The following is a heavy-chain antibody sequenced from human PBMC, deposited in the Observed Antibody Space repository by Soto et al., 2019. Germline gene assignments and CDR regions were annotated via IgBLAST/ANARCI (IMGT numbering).Heavy chain of an antibody. D-gene: IGHD3-22*01. J-gene: IGHJ3*02. CDR1: GGSISSGGYY. CDR3: ARDSSGYLGAFDI. CDR2: IYYSGST. Sequence: QVQLQESGPGLVKPSQTLSLTCTVSGGSISSGGYYWSWIRQHPGKGLEGIGYIYYSGSTYYNPSRKSRVTISVDTSKNQFSLKLSSVTAADTAVYYCARDSSGYLGAFDIWGQGTMVTVSS. V-gene: IGHV4-31*03.